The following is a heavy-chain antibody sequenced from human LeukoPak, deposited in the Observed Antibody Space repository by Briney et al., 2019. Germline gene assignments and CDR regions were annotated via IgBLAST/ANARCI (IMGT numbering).Heavy chain of an antibody. CDR3: ARMMRTVTTFDN. D-gene: IGHD4-17*01. J-gene: IGHJ3*02. CDR1: GGSISSSSYY. V-gene: IGHV4-39*01. Sequence: PSETLSLTCTVSGGSISSSSYYCGWVRQPPGKGLEWIGTIFYTGSTYYNPSLKSRVTISVDTSKNQFSLKLSSVTAADTAVYYCARMMRTVTTFDNWGQGTMVTVSS. CDR2: IFYTGST.